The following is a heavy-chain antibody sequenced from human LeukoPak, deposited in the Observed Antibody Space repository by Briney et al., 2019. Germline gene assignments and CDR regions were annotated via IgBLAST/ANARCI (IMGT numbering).Heavy chain of an antibody. CDR1: GFTFSSYG. J-gene: IGHJ4*02. Sequence: GGSLRLSCAASGFTFSSYGMHWVRQPPGKGLEWVSSISSSSSYIYYADSLKGRFTISRDNAKSSLYLQMNSLRAEDTAVYYCARVGGDYDNLTGYFYWGQGALVTVSS. CDR2: ISSSSSYI. CDR3: ARVGGDYDNLTGYFY. V-gene: IGHV3-21*01. D-gene: IGHD3-9*01.